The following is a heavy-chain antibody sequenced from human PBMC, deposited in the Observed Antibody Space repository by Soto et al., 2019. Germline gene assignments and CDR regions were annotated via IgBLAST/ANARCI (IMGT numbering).Heavy chain of an antibody. D-gene: IGHD2-15*01. CDR1: GFTFSSYS. J-gene: IGHJ3*02. Sequence: GGSLRLSCAASGFTFSSYSMNWVRQAPGKGLEWISYISSSSTTIYYADSVKGRFTISRDNAKNSLYLQMKSLRAEDTAVYYCARSLSGLGNAFDIWGQGTMVTVSS. CDR3: ARSLSGLGNAFDI. CDR2: ISSSSTTI. V-gene: IGHV3-48*01.